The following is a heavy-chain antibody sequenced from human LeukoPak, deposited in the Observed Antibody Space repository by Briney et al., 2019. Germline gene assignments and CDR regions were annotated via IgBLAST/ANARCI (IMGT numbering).Heavy chain of an antibody. CDR3: ARDLSGSYWGYWYFDL. D-gene: IGHD1-26*01. CDR1: GGPIGSSSSY. Sequence: KPSETLSLTCTVSGGPIGSSSSYWGWIRQPPGKGLEWIGSIFYDGRTQYNPSLKSRVTISVDTSKNQFSLKLTSVTAADTAVCYCARDLSGSYWGYWYFDLWGRGTLVTVSS. V-gene: IGHV4-39*07. J-gene: IGHJ2*01. CDR2: IFYDGRT.